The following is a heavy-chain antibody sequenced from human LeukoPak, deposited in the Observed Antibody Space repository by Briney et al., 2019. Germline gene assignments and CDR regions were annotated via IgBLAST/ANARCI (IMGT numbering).Heavy chain of an antibody. CDR2: IYYSGST. Sequence: SETLSLTCTVSGGSINSYYWSWIRQPPGKGLKWIGYIYYSGSTNYNPSLKSRVTISVDTSKNQFSLKLSSVTAADTAVYYCARDLGIVATTGVDYWGQGTLVTVSS. CDR3: ARDLGIVATTGVDY. D-gene: IGHD5-12*01. V-gene: IGHV4-59*12. CDR1: GGSINSYY. J-gene: IGHJ4*02.